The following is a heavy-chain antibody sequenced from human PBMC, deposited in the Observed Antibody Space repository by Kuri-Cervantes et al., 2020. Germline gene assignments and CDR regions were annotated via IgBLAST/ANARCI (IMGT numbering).Heavy chain of an antibody. D-gene: IGHD4-11*01. CDR3: AREPIPETDYRWPNNYYYYMDV. Sequence: ASVKVSCKASGYTFTSYGISWVRQAPGQGLEWMGWISAYSGDTKYAQKFQGRVTITTDESTSTAYMELSRLRSDDTAVYYCAREPIPETDYRWPNNYYYYMDVWGKGTTVTVSS. CDR2: ISAYSGDT. CDR1: GYTFTSYG. J-gene: IGHJ6*03. V-gene: IGHV1-18*01.